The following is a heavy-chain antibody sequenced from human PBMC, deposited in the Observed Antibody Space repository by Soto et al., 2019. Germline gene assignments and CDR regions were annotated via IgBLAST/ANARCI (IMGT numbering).Heavy chain of an antibody. CDR1: GDSISSGDYY. V-gene: IGHV4-30-4*01. CDR3: ARDIVLVPFFFGYYGMDV. D-gene: IGHD2-2*01. CDR2: IYYSGST. J-gene: IGHJ6*02. Sequence: QVQLQESGPGLVKPSQTLSLTCTVSGDSISSGDYYWSWIRQPPGKGLEWIGYIYYSGSTYYNPSLKSRVTLSGETSMIQFSLRLSSVTAADTAVYYCARDIVLVPFFFGYYGMDVWGQGTTVTVSS.